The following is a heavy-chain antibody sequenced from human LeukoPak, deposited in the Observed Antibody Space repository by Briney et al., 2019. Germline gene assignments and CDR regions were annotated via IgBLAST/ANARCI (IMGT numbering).Heavy chain of an antibody. CDR2: INPNSGGT. V-gene: IGHV1-2*02. Sequence: ASVKVSCKASGYTFTGYYMHWVRQAPGQGLEWMGWINPNSGGTNYAQKFQGRVTMTRDTSISTAYMELSRLRSDDTAVYYCARGITGTTGWFDPWGQGTLVTVSS. D-gene: IGHD1-7*01. CDR3: ARGITGTTGWFDP. J-gene: IGHJ5*02. CDR1: GYTFTGYY.